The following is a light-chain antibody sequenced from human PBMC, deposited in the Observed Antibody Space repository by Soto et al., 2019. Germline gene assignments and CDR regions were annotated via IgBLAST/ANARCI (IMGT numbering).Light chain of an antibody. CDR3: SSYTSSTHVV. J-gene: IGLJ2*01. V-gene: IGLV2-14*03. CDR1: SSDIGGYDF. CDR2: DVS. Sequence: QSALTQPASVSGSPGQSITISCTGTSSDIGGYDFVSWYQQHPGKAPKLMIYDVSNRPSGVSNHFSGSKSGNTASLTISGIQAEDEADYYCSSYTSSTHVVFGGGTKVTVL.